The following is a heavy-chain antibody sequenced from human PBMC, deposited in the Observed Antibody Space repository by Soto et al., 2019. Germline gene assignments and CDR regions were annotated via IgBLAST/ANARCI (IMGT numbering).Heavy chain of an antibody. D-gene: IGHD2-21*02. CDR1: GFTFNSLS. J-gene: IGHJ4*02. CDR3: AREPDGDIQDFDY. V-gene: IGHV3-30*04. Sequence: QVQLVESGGGMVQPGTSLRLSCAASGFTFNSLSLHWVRQRPDKGLEWVAVISHDGRVTFYADFVKGRFTVSRDNSKNTIYLQVNSLRAEDTAVYYCAREPDGDIQDFDYWGQGTLVTVSS. CDR2: ISHDGRVT.